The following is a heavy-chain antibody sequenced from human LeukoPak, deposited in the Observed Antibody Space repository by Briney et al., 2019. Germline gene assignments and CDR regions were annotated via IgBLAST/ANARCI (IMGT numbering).Heavy chain of an antibody. CDR1: GGSISSYY. J-gene: IGHJ3*02. V-gene: IGHV4-59*01. D-gene: IGHD2-15*01. CDR3: ARSYCGGGSCGAFDI. Sequence: PSETLSLTCTVSGGSISSYYWSWIRQPPGKGLEWIGYIYYSGSTNYNPSLKSRVTISVDTSKNQFSLKLSSVTAADTAVYYCARSYCGGGSCGAFDIWGQGTMVTVSS. CDR2: IYYSGST.